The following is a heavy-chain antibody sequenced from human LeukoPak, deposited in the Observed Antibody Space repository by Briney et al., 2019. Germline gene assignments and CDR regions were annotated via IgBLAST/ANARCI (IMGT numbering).Heavy chain of an antibody. J-gene: IGHJ4*02. V-gene: IGHV1-18*03. CDR1: GYSFVLYG. CDR3: ARDENYGIFFNVDY. Sequence: GASVKVSCKASGYSFVLYGISWVRQAPGEGPEWMGWISGSTGDTNYAQKFQGRVTMTADTSSSTAYMELRSLRLDDMAVYYCARDENYGIFFNVDYWGQGTPVTVSS. D-gene: IGHD4-17*01. CDR2: ISGSTGDT.